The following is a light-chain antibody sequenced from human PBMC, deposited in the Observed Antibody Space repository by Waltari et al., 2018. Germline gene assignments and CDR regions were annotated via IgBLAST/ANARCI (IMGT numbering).Light chain of an antibody. CDR3: HQSRSFPVT. CDR1: QSVGST. CDR2: YAS. Sequence: EIVLTQSPDFLSVTPQQKVTITCRPSQSVGSTLHWYQQKAHQSPKLLIKYASHSMPGVPSRFSGSGSGTDFTLTISSLEVEDAAAYYCHQSRSFPVTLGGGTEVEI. J-gene: IGKJ4*01. V-gene: IGKV6D-21*02.